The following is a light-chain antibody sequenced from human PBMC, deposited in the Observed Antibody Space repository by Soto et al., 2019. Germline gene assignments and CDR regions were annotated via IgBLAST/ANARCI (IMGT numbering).Light chain of an antibody. CDR1: SSDIGGYNY. Sequence: QSALTQPPSASGSPGQSVAISCTGTSSDIGGYNYVSWYQQHPGKAPKLIIYEVSERPSGVRGRFSGSKSGNTASLTVSGLQAEDEADYYCSSYAGSDNLIFGGGTKLTVL. V-gene: IGLV2-8*01. CDR3: SSYAGSDNLI. J-gene: IGLJ2*01. CDR2: EVS.